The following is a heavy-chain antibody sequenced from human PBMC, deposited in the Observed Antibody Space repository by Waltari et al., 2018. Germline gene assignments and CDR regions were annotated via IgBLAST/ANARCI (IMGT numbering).Heavy chain of an antibody. CDR2: IIPIFGTA. CDR3: AREGGTMVRGVPQHFDY. Sequence: QVQLVQSGAEVKKPGSSVKVSCKASGGTFSSYAISWVRQAPGQGLEWMGGIIPIFGTANYAQKFQGRVTMTADKSTSTAYMELSSLRSEDTAVYYCAREGGTMVRGVPQHFDYWGQGTLVTVSS. J-gene: IGHJ4*02. D-gene: IGHD3-10*01. V-gene: IGHV1-69*14. CDR1: GGTFSSYA.